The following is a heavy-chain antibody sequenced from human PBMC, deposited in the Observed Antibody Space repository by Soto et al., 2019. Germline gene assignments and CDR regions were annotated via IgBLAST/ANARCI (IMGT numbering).Heavy chain of an antibody. CDR3: ARDQAAGGTISRYFQD. V-gene: IGHV3-23*01. CDR2: ISGGGSTT. D-gene: IGHD6-13*01. Sequence: EVQLLESGGGLVQPEGSLRLSCEASGFTFSSYAMSWVRQAPGKGLEWVSGISGGGSTTYYADSVKGRFTLSRDNSKNSLYLQVNSVRAEDTAVYYCARDQAAGGTISRYFQDWGQGTLVTVSS. J-gene: IGHJ1*01. CDR1: GFTFSSYA.